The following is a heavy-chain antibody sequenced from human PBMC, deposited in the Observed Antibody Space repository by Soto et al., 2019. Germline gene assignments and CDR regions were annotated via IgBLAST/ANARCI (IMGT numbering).Heavy chain of an antibody. D-gene: IGHD2-2*01. V-gene: IGHV1-46*03. CDR3: ATYCSGTSCYPDDAFDI. J-gene: IGHJ3*02. CDR2: INPSGGST. CDR1: GYTFTSYY. Sequence: ASVKVSCKVSGYTFTSYYMHWVRQAPGQGLEWMGIINPSGGSTSYAQKFQGRVTMTRDTSTSTVYMELSSLRSEDTAVYYCATYCSGTSCYPDDAFDIWGQGTMVTVSS.